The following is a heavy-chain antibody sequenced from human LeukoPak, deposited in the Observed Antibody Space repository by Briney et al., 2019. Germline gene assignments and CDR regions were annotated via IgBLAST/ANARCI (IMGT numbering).Heavy chain of an antibody. D-gene: IGHD3-16*02. CDR2: IYYSGST. Sequence: PAETLSLTYTVSGGSISSSSYYWGWIRQPPGKGLEWIGSIYYSGSTYYNPSLKSRVTISVDTSKNQFSLKLSSVTAADTAVYYCARAPPSDDYVWGTYRPFYRTHAFDIWGQGTMVTVSS. J-gene: IGHJ3*02. V-gene: IGHV4-39*01. CDR1: GGSISSSSYY. CDR3: ARAPPSDDYVWGTYRPFYRTHAFDI.